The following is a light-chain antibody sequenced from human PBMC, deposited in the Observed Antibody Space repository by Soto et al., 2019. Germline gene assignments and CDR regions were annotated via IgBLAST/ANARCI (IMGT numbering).Light chain of an antibody. CDR2: AAS. Sequence: DIQMTQSPSSLSASVEDRVIITCRASQSISNHLNWYQQKPGKAPKLLIFAASSLQSGVPSRFSGSGSGTDFTLTISCLQSEDFATYYCQQYYSYPLITFGQGTRLEIK. CDR3: QQYYSYPLIT. J-gene: IGKJ5*01. V-gene: IGKV1-39*01. CDR1: QSISNH.